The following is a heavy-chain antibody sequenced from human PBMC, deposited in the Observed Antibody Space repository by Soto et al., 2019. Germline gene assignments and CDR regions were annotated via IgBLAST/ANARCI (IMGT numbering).Heavy chain of an antibody. CDR1: GYSFSRYA. V-gene: IGHV1-3*01. J-gene: IGHJ5*02. Sequence: QVQLVQSGAEVKKPGASVKVSCKASGYSFSRYAIHWVRQAPGQSLEWMGWINVGNGNAHYSQKFQGRDTITRDSSASTGYMELSGLRFEDTAVYYCAKSGYSGYDYPLDPWGQGTLVTVSS. D-gene: IGHD5-12*01. CDR2: INVGNGNA. CDR3: AKSGYSGYDYPLDP.